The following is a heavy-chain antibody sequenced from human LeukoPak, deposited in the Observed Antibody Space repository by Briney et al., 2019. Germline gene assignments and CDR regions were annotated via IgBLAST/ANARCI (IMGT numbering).Heavy chain of an antibody. V-gene: IGHV4-30-2*01. J-gene: IGHJ4*02. CDR2: IYHSGST. Sequence: SETLSLTCTVSGGSISSGGYYWSWIRQPPGKGLEWIGYIYHSGSTYYNPSLKSRVTISVDRSKNQFSLKLSSVTAADTAVYYCARALYGDYPPDYWGQGTLVTVSS. CDR3: ARALYGDYPPDY. CDR1: GGSISSGGYY. D-gene: IGHD4-17*01.